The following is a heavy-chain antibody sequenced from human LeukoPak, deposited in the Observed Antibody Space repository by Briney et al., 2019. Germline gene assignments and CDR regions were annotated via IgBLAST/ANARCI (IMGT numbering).Heavy chain of an antibody. D-gene: IGHD2-15*01. Sequence: PGGSLRLSCAASGFTFSTYSMSWVRQAPGKGPEWLSYISISSITKYYADSVKGRFTISRDDAKNSLSLQMNSLRADDTAVYYCAKEMGFCSGGSCYRWFGSWGQGTLVTVSS. CDR1: GFTFSTYS. J-gene: IGHJ5*01. V-gene: IGHV3-48*01. CDR3: AKEMGFCSGGSCYRWFGS. CDR2: ISISSITK.